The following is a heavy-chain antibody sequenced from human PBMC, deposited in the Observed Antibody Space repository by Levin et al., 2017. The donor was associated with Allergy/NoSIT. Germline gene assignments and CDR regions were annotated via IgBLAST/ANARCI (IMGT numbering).Heavy chain of an antibody. CDR2: IYYSGST. J-gene: IGHJ6*02. Sequence: SETLSLTCTVSGGSISSSSYYWGWIRQPPGKGLEWIGSIYYSGSTYYNPSLKSRVTISVDTSKNQFSLKLSSVTAADTAVYYCARQPFHCSGGSCYYYYGMDVWGQGTTVTVSS. V-gene: IGHV4-39*01. D-gene: IGHD2-15*01. CDR1: GGSISSSSYY. CDR3: ARQPFHCSGGSCYYYYGMDV.